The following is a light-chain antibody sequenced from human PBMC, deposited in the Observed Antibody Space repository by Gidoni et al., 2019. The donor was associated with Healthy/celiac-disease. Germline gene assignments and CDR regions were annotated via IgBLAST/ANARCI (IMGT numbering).Light chain of an antibody. CDR2: GAS. J-gene: IGKJ4*01. V-gene: IGKV3-20*01. Sequence: EIVLTQSPGTMSLSPGERATLPCRASQSVSSSYLAWYQQKPGQAPRLLIYGASSRATGIPDRFSGSGSGTDFTLTISRLEPEDFAVYYCQQYGSSSSTFXGXTKVEIK. CDR3: QQYGSSSST. CDR1: QSVSSSY.